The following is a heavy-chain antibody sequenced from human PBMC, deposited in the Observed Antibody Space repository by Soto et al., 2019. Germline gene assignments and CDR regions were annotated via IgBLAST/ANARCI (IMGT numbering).Heavy chain of an antibody. CDR1: GGSISSGGYY. CDR2: IYYSGST. J-gene: IGHJ6*03. Sequence: SETLSLTCTVSGGSISSGGYYWSWIRQHPGKGLEWIGYIYYSGSTYYNPSLKSRVTISVDTSKNQFSLKLSSVTAADTAVYYCARGPGRALWFGELSRAFYYYYMDVWGKGTTVTVSS. V-gene: IGHV4-31*03. D-gene: IGHD3-10*01. CDR3: ARGPGRALWFGELSRAFYYYYMDV.